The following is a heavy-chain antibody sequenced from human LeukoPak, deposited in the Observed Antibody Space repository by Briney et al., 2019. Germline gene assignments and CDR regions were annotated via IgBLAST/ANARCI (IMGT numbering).Heavy chain of an antibody. J-gene: IGHJ4*02. CDR1: GFTVSSNY. CDR2: IYSGGST. CDR3: ARVSVVPLDY. V-gene: IGHV3-53*01. Sequence: GGSLRLSCAASGFTVSSNYMSWVRQAPGKGLEWVSVIYSGGSTYYADSVKGRFTISRDDSKNTLYLQMNSLRAEDTAVYYCARVSVVPLDYWGQGTLVTVSS.